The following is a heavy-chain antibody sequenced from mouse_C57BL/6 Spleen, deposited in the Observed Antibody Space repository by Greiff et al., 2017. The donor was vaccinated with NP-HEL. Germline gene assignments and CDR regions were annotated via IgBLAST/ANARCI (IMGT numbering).Heavy chain of an antibody. Sequence: QVQLQQPGTELVKPGASVKLSCKASGYTFTSYWMHWVKQRPGQGLEWIGNINPSNGGTNYNEKFKSKATLTVDKSSSTAYMQLSSLTSEDSAVYDCARSPFYGNYVAWFAYWGQGTLVTVSA. CDR3: ARSPFYGNYVAWFAY. V-gene: IGHV1-53*01. CDR1: GYTFTSYW. J-gene: IGHJ3*01. D-gene: IGHD2-1*01. CDR2: INPSNGGT.